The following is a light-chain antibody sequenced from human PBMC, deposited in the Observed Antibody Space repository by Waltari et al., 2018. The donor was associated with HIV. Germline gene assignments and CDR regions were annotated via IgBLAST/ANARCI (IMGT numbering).Light chain of an antibody. Sequence: QSALTQPASVSRSPGQSITISCTRTSSDGVGYNYVSWYQQHPGQAPKLMIYEVSNRPSGVSDRFSGSKSGNTASLTISGLQAEDEADYYCSSYTSSSTRLFGGGTKLTVL. CDR2: EVS. CDR1: SSDGVGYNY. V-gene: IGLV2-14*01. J-gene: IGLJ2*01. CDR3: SSYTSSSTRL.